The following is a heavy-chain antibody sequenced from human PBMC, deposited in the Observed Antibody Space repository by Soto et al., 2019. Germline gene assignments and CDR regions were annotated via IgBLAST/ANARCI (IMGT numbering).Heavy chain of an antibody. CDR2: INHSGST. CDR3: ARGHSSYYDILTGYSFYYYYYYMDV. CDR1: GGSFSGYY. Sequence: QVQLQQWGAGLLKPSETLSLTCAVYGGSFSGYYWSWIRQPPGKGLEWIGEINHSGSTNYNPSLTSRVTISVDTSKNQFSLKLSSVTAADTAVYYCARGHSSYYDILTGYSFYYYYYYMDVWGKGTTVTVSS. J-gene: IGHJ6*03. V-gene: IGHV4-34*01. D-gene: IGHD3-9*01.